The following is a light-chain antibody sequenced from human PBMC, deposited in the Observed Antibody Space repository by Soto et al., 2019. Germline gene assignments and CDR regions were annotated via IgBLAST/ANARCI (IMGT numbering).Light chain of an antibody. V-gene: IGKV1-5*01. Sequence: QLTQSPSTLSASVGDRVTITCRASQNIGKWLAWYQQKPGKAPNLLISDASRLESGVPSRFRGRGSGTNFTLAISSLQPDDFATYYCHQHDSDRTFGQGTKVDLK. CDR2: DAS. J-gene: IGKJ1*01. CDR1: QNIGKW. CDR3: HQHDSDRT.